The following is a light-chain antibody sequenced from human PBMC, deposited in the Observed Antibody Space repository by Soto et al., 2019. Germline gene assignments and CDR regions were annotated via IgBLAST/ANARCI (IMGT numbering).Light chain of an antibody. CDR2: DAS. CDR3: QQYNSYSWT. V-gene: IGKV1-5*01. Sequence: DIPMTQSPSTLSASVGDSVTITCRASQSISSWLAWYQQKPGKAPKLLIYDASSLESGVPSRFSGSGSGTEFTLTISSLQPDDFATYYCQQYNSYSWTVGQGTKVEIK. CDR1: QSISSW. J-gene: IGKJ1*01.